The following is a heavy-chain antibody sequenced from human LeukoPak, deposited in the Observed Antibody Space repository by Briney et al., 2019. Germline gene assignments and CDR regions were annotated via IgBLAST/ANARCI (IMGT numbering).Heavy chain of an antibody. CDR3: ATSMAQDVDAFHI. J-gene: IGHJ3*02. CDR2: ITSSSSYI. Sequence: PGGSLRLSCAASGFTFSSYTMNWVRQAPGKGPEWVSSITSSSSYIYYADSAKGRFTISRDNAKNSLYLQMNNLRAEDTAMFYCATSMAQDVDAFHIWGQGTMVTVSS. V-gene: IGHV3-21*01. CDR1: GFTFSSYT. D-gene: IGHD2-21*01.